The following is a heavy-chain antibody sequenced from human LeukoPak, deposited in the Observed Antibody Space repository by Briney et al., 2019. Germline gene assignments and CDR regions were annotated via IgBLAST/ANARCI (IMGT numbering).Heavy chain of an antibody. CDR1: GFTFDDYA. CDR3: AKGQYYDILTGYFDY. V-gene: IGHV3-43*02. Sequence: GGSLRLSCAASGFTFDDYAMHWVRQAPGKGLEWVSLISGDGGSTYYADSVKGRFTISRDNSKNSLYLQMNSLRTEDTALYYCAKGQYYDILTGYFDYWGQGTRVTVSS. J-gene: IGHJ4*02. D-gene: IGHD3-9*01. CDR2: ISGDGGST.